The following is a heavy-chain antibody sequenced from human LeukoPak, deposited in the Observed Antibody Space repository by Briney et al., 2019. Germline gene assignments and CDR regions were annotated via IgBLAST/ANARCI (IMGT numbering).Heavy chain of an antibody. D-gene: IGHD6-13*01. CDR3: ARPRVAADARDGFDI. CDR1: GYSFITYW. J-gene: IGHJ3*02. CDR2: IYPGDSDT. Sequence: GESLKTSCKGSGYSFITYWIGWVRQMPGKGLEWMGIIYPGDSDTRYSPSFRGQVTISADKSISTAYLQWSSLKASDTAMYYCARPRVAADARDGFDIWGQGTMVTVSS. V-gene: IGHV5-51*01.